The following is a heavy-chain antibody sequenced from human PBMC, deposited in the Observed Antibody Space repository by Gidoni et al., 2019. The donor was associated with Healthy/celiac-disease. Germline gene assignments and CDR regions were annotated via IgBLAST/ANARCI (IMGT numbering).Heavy chain of an antibody. CDR1: GFTFSSYA. V-gene: IGHV3-23*01. J-gene: IGHJ4*02. CDR3: AKAKGYDSSGYEDYFDY. Sequence: EVQLLESGGGLVQPGGSLRLSCAASGFTFSSYAMSWVRQAPGKGLEWVSAISGSGGSTYYADSVKGRFTISRDNSKNTLYLQMNSLRAEDTAVYYCAKAKGYDSSGYEDYFDYWGQGTLVTVSS. CDR2: ISGSGGST. D-gene: IGHD3-22*01.